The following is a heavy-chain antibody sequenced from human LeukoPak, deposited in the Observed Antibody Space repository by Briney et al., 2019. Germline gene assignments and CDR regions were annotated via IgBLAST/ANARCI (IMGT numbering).Heavy chain of an antibody. CDR1: GFSFSNYW. J-gene: IGHJ3*02. CDR2: IEQGGSDK. V-gene: IGHV3-7*01. Sequence: GGSLRLSCVASGFSFSNYWMSWVRQAPGKGLEWVANIEQGGSDKYYVDSVKGRFTISRDNAKNSLYLQMNSLRVEDTAVYFCAKYDYGEHLLDAFDIWGQGTLVTVSS. CDR3: AKYDYGEHLLDAFDI. D-gene: IGHD4-17*01.